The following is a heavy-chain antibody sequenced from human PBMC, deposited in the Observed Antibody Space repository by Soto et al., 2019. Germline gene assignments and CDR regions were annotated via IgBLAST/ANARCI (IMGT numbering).Heavy chain of an antibody. CDR2: IYYSGST. CDR1: GGSISSGGYY. V-gene: IGHV4-31*03. Sequence: SETLSLTCTVSGGSISSGGYYWSWIRQHPGKGLEWIGYIYYSGSTYYNPSLKSRVTISVDTSKDQFSLKLSSVTAADTAVYYCARSTRSSRTPWFDPLGQGTLVTAPQ. CDR3: ARSTRSSRTPWFDP. J-gene: IGHJ5*02. D-gene: IGHD6-13*01.